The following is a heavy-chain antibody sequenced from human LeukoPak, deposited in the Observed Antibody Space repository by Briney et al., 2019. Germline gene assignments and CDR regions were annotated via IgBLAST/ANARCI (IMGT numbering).Heavy chain of an antibody. Sequence: GGSLRLSCAASGFTFSIAWMSWVRQAPGKGLEWVGRIKSRGDGEARDYAAPVKDRFIISRDDSKNTLYLQMNSLRTEDTAIYYCAAVGEWLSNAFNTWGQGTLVTVSA. D-gene: IGHD3-3*01. V-gene: IGHV3-15*01. CDR2: IKSRGDGEAR. CDR1: GFTFSIAW. J-gene: IGHJ3*02. CDR3: AAVGEWLSNAFNT.